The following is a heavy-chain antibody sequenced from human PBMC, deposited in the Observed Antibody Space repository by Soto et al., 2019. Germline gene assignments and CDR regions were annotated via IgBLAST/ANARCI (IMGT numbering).Heavy chain of an antibody. CDR2: ISGSGSPI. V-gene: IGHV3-48*02. J-gene: IGHJ4*02. Sequence: EVQLVESGGGLVQPGGSLRLSCAASGFIFSPYSMNWVRQAPGKGLEWVAFISGSGSPIYYADSVNGRFTISRDNAKNSLYLQMNSLRDEDTGVYYCARVRGHSYGYADYWGQGTLVTVSS. CDR1: GFIFSPYS. D-gene: IGHD5-18*01. CDR3: ARVRGHSYGYADY.